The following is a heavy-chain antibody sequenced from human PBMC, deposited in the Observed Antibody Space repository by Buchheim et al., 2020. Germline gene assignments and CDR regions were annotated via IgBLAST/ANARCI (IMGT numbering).Heavy chain of an antibody. CDR2: TYHDGTT. CDR3: ARVRPAGDLGLFDS. Sequence: VQLVESGGGLVQPGGSLRLSCAASGFTLSNYWMSWVRQPPEKGLEWIGDTYHDGTTKYNPSLQSRVTISVDTSKSQFSLRLTSMTAADAALYYCARVRPAGDLGLFDSWGQG. J-gene: IGHJ5*01. V-gene: IGHV4-4*02. D-gene: IGHD2-2*01. CDR1: GFTLSNYW.